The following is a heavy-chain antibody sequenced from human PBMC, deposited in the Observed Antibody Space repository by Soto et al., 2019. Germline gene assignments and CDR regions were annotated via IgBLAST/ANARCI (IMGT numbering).Heavy chain of an antibody. CDR3: ARGRWTQTTADYYLDY. CDR2: IDANNGRT. J-gene: IGHJ4*01. CDR1: GYTFTKFA. Sequence: QVQLVQSGTEVKKPGASVKISCKGSGYTFTKFAVHWVRQAPGQTFEWMGWIDANNGRTKYSQKLQGRVTITRDTSASTAYMELSSLGSEDTAVYYCARGRWTQTTADYYLDYWGHGTLVTVSS. V-gene: IGHV1-3*01. D-gene: IGHD4-17*01.